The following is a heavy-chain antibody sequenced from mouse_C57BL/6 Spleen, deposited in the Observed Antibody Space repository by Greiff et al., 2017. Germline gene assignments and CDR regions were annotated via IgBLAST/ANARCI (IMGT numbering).Heavy chain of an antibody. CDR3: TRDYDYDDGYYAMDY. D-gene: IGHD2-4*01. CDR1: GYTFTDYE. J-gene: IGHJ4*01. Sequence: QVHVKQSGAELVRPGASVTLSCKASGYTFTDYEMHWVKQTPVHGLEWIGAIDPETGGTAYNQKVKGKAILTADKSSSTAYMELRSLTSEDSAVYDCTRDYDYDDGYYAMDYWGQGTSVTVSS. V-gene: IGHV1-15*01. CDR2: IDPETGGT.